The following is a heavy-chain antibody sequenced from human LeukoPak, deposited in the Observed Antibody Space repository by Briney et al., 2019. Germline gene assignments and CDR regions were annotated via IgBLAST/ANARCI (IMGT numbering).Heavy chain of an antibody. CDR3: ARGTGYSSGWYGVSAFDI. D-gene: IGHD6-19*01. CDR1: GGSISRGRNY. Sequence: SDTLSLTCTVSGGSISRGRNYWSWIRQPAGEGLEWIRRIYTSGSTNYTPSLKSRVTMSVDTSKNQFSLKLSSVTAADTAVYYCARGTGYSSGWYGVSAFDIWGQGTMVTVSS. CDR2: IYTSGST. V-gene: IGHV4-61*02. J-gene: IGHJ3*02.